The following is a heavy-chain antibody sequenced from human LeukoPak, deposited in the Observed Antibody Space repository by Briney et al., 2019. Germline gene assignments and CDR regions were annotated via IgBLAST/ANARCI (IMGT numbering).Heavy chain of an antibody. CDR1: GFTFSSYA. J-gene: IGHJ4*02. D-gene: IGHD6-19*01. V-gene: IGHV3-23*01. CDR3: AGDRNSVWYSPLDY. Sequence: GGSLRLSCAASGFTFSSYAMSWVRQAPGKGLEWVSAISGSGGSTYYADSAKGRFTISRDNSKDTLYLQMNSLRAEDTAVYYCAGDRNSVWYSPLDYWGQGTQVTVSP. CDR2: ISGSGGST.